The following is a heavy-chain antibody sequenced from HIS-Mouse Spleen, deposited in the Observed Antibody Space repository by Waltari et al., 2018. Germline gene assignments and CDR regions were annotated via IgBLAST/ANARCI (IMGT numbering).Heavy chain of an antibody. Sequence: QVQLVQSGAEVKKPGDSVKVSCTAAVYTITSDDITWGRQATGQGREWMGWMNPNSGNTGYAQKFQGRVTMTRNTSISTAYMELSSLRSEDTAVYYCARGHDYSNYFDYWGQGTLVTVSS. CDR2: MNPNSGNT. CDR1: VYTITSDD. CDR3: ARGHDYSNYFDY. J-gene: IGHJ4*02. D-gene: IGHD4-4*01. V-gene: IGHV1-8*02.